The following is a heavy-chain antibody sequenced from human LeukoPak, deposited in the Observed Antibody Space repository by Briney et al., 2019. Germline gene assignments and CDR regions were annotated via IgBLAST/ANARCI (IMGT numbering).Heavy chain of an antibody. CDR3: ARAALITIFGVVPPPHGA. V-gene: IGHV3-23*01. D-gene: IGHD3-3*01. CDR1: GFTFSSYA. Sequence: GGSLRLSCAASGFTFSSYAMSWVRQAPGKGLEWVSAISGSGGSTYYADSVKGRFTISRDNSKNTLCLQMNSLRAEDTAVYYCARAALITIFGVVPPPHGAWGQGTLVTVSS. J-gene: IGHJ5*02. CDR2: ISGSGGST.